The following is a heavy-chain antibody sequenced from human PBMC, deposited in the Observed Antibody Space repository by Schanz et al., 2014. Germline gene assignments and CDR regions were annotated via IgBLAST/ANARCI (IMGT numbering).Heavy chain of an antibody. CDR3: AKDPSHGDYDYYFDY. V-gene: IGHV3-23*01. CDR1: GFTFNSYA. CDR2: ISGSGGST. D-gene: IGHD3-22*01. J-gene: IGHJ4*02. Sequence: EVQLLESGGGLVQPGGSLRLSCAASGFTFNSYAMTWVRQAPGKGLEWVSGISGSGGSTYYADSVKGRFTISRDNSKNTLYLQMNSLRAEDTAVYYCAKDPSHGDYDYYFDYWGQGTLVTVSS.